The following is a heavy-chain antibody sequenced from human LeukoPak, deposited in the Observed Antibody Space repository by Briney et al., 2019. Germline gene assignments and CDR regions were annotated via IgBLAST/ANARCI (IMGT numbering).Heavy chain of an antibody. V-gene: IGHV3-23*01. Sequence: GGSLRLSCAACGFTFSGCAMMWARQAPGKGLEWVSAISGSGSGTYYADSVKGRFTISRDNSENTLYLQMNSLTADDTAMYYCARPMNYGAIGTFDPWGQGTLVTASS. CDR1: GFTFSGCA. CDR2: ISGSGSGT. CDR3: ARPMNYGAIGTFDP. D-gene: IGHD1-7*01. J-gene: IGHJ5*02.